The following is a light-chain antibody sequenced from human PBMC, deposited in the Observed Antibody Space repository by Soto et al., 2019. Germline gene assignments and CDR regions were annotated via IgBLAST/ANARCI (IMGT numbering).Light chain of an antibody. CDR2: DAS. CDR3: QQYENYWT. Sequence: DIQMTQSPSSLSASVGDRVTITCRASQSISSWLAWYQHKPGKAPKLLIYDASNLDSGVQSRFSGSGSGTEFSLTIRNLQPDDFATYYCQQYENYWTCGQGTKVDIK. J-gene: IGKJ1*01. CDR1: QSISSW. V-gene: IGKV1-5*01.